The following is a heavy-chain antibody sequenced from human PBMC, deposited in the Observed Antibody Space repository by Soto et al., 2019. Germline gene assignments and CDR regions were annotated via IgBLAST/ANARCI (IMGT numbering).Heavy chain of an antibody. J-gene: IGHJ6*02. V-gene: IGHV4-34*01. D-gene: IGHD2-21*02. Sequence: TSETLSLTCAVYGGSFSGYYWSWIRQPPGKGLEWIGEINHSGSTNYNPSLKSRVTISVDTSKNQFSLKLSSVTAADTAVYYCARGHVTDTILGARNYYYGMDVWGQGTTVTVSS. CDR2: INHSGST. CDR3: ARGHVTDTILGARNYYYGMDV. CDR1: GGSFSGYY.